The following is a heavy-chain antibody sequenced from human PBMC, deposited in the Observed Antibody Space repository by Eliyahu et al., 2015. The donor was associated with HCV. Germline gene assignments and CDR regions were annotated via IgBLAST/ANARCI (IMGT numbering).Heavy chain of an antibody. CDR3: ARGRGYSYGTYWYFDL. CDR1: GGSISSXSYY. D-gene: IGHD5-18*01. Sequence: QVQLQESGPGLVKPSQTLSLTCTVSGGSISSXSYYWSWIRQPAGKGLEWIGRIYTSGSTNYNPSLKSRVTISVDTSKNQFSLKLSSVTAADTAVYYCARGRGYSYGTYWYFDLWGRGTLVTVSS. CDR2: IYTSGST. J-gene: IGHJ2*01. V-gene: IGHV4-61*02.